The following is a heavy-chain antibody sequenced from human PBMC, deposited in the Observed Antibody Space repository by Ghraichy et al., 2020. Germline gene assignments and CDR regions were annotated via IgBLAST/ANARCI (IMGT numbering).Heavy chain of an antibody. D-gene: IGHD3-16*01. CDR2: ISAYDGNT. J-gene: IGHJ2*01. V-gene: IGHV1-18*01. CDR1: GDPVSTSG. Sequence: ASVKVSCKTAGDPVSTSGITGERESPVQGLEWMGWISAYDGNTNYAQELQGRVTMTTDTSTSTAYMEMRSLRSDDTAVYFCARDGGSPKWYYDLWGRGTLVTVSS. CDR3: ARDGGSPKWYYDL.